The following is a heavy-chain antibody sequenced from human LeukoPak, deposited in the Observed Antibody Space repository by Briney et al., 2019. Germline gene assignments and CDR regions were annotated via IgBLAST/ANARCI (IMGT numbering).Heavy chain of an antibody. CDR2: ISTYNSNI. D-gene: IGHD2-2*01. CDR1: GYTFTTFG. Sequence: ASVKVSCKASGYTFTTFGFTWVRQAPGQGLEWLGWISTYNSNINYAQNLQDRLTLTTDTSTNTAYMELSSLRFDDTAIYYCARGRLPADAFDVWGQGTLVTVSS. V-gene: IGHV1-18*01. CDR3: ARGRLPADAFDV. J-gene: IGHJ3*01.